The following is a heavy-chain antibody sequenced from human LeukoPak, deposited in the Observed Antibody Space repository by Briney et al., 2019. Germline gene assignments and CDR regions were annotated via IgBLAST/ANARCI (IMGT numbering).Heavy chain of an antibody. J-gene: IGHJ4*02. Sequence: QPGGSLRLSCAASGFTFSTYAMSWVRQAPGKGPEWVSVISGSGSSIYYADYVKGRFTISRDNSKNTLYLQINSLRAEDTAFYYCAKGAVAGSRLGYFDYWGQGTLVTVSS. CDR2: ISGSGSSI. CDR3: AKGAVAGSRLGYFDY. D-gene: IGHD6-19*01. V-gene: IGHV3-23*01. CDR1: GFTFSTYA.